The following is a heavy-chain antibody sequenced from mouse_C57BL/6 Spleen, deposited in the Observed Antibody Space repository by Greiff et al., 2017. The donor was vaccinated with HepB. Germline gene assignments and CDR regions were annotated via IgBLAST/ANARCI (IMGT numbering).Heavy chain of an antibody. V-gene: IGHV1-87*01. J-gene: IGHJ4*01. CDR1: YTFSRRVH. CDR3: SEDSAVYYCAWGANWDSLYAMDY. CDR2: GQGLEWIG. D-gene: IGHD4-1*01. Sequence: VQRVESGPELARPWASVKISCQAFYTFSRRVHFAIRDTNYWMQWVKQRPGQGLEWIGAIYPGNGDTSYNQKFKGKATLTADKSSSTAYMQLSSLTSEDSAVYYCAWGANWDSLYAMDYWGQGTSVTVSS.